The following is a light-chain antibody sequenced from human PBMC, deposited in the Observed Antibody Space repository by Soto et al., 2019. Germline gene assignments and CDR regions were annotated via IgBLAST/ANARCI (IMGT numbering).Light chain of an antibody. Sequence: QSVLTQPASVSGSPGQSIAISCTGTRSDVGAYNYVSWYQQHPGKAPKLMISEVTNRPSGVSNRFSGSKSGNTASLTISGLQDEDEADYYCSSFTSRFTFVFGTGTRSPS. CDR3: SSFTSRFTFV. CDR2: EVT. J-gene: IGLJ1*01. CDR1: RSDVGAYNY. V-gene: IGLV2-14*01.